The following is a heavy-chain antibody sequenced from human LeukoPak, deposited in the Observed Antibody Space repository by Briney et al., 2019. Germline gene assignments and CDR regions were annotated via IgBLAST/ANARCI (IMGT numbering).Heavy chain of an antibody. CDR1: GFTFSAYA. Sequence: GGSLRLSCAASGFTFSAYAMAWVRQAPGKGLECVSHITTGGSSIFYADSVKGRFTISRDNAKNSLYLQMNSLRAEDAAVYYCAKLAGYCSSTDCSLGWYFDYRGQGTLVTVSS. V-gene: IGHV3-48*04. J-gene: IGHJ4*02. D-gene: IGHD2-2*01. CDR2: ITTGGSSI. CDR3: AKLAGYCSSTDCSLGWYFDY.